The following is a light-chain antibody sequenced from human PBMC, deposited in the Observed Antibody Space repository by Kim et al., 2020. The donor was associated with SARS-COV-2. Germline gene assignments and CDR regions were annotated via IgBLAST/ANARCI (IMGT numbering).Light chain of an antibody. CDR2: GNN. CDR3: GAWDDSLNGHWV. J-gene: IGLJ3*02. Sequence: QSALTQSPSASGTPGQRVTISCSGSRSNIGSNAVSWYQQLPGTAPKLLIYGNNQRPSGVPDRFSGSKSGTSASLAISGLQSEDEADYFCGAWDDSLNGHWVFGGGTKMTVL. V-gene: IGLV1-44*01. CDR1: RSNIGSNA.